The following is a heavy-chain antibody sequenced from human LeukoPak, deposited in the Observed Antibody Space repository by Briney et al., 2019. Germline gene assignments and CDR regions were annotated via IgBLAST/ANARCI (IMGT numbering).Heavy chain of an antibody. D-gene: IGHD6-19*01. V-gene: IGHV3-23*01. CDR2: ISGSGGST. CDR1: RFTFSSYA. J-gene: IGHJ4*02. Sequence: PGGSLRLSCAASRFTFSSYAMSWVRQAPGKGLEWVSAISGSGGSTYYADSVKGRFTISRDNSKNTLYLQMNSLRAEDTAVYYCAKVPRGYSSAYYFDYWGQGTLVTVSS. CDR3: AKVPRGYSSAYYFDY.